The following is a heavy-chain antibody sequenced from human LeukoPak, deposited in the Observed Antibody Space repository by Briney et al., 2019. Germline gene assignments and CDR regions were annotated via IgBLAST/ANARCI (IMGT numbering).Heavy chain of an antibody. CDR3: AELGITMIGGV. J-gene: IGHJ6*04. D-gene: IGHD3-10*02. CDR2: ISSSGSTI. Sequence: GGSLRLSCAASGFTFSSYEMNWVRQAPGKGLEWVSYISSSGSTIYYADSVKGRFTISRDNTKNSLYLQMNSLRAEDTAVYYCAELGITMIGGVWGKGTTVTISS. V-gene: IGHV3-48*03. CDR1: GFTFSSYE.